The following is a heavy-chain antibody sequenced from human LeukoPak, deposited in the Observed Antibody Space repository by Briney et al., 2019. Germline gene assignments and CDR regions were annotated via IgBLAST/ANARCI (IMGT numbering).Heavy chain of an antibody. CDR1: GGSISSYY. D-gene: IGHD5-18*01. J-gene: IGHJ3*02. CDR3: ARDSPTGYLKDAFDI. V-gene: IGHV4-59*01. CDR2: IYYSGST. Sequence: PSETLSLTCTVSGGSISSYYWSWIRQPPGKGLEWIGYIYYSGSTNYNPSLKSRVTISVDTSKNQFSLKLSSVTAADTAVYYCARDSPTGYLKDAFDIWGQGTMVTVSS.